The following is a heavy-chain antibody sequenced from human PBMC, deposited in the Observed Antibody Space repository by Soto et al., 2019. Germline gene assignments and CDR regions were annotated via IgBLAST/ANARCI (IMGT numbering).Heavy chain of an antibody. Sequence: SETLSLTCTVSGGSISSGGYYWSWIRQHPGKGLEWIGYIYYSGSTYYNPSLKSRVTISVDTSKNQFSLKLSSVTAADTAVYYCARDFLVRVVETSYYYGMDVWGQGTTVTVSS. V-gene: IGHV4-31*03. D-gene: IGHD3-22*01. J-gene: IGHJ6*02. CDR1: GGSISSGGYY. CDR2: IYYSGST. CDR3: ARDFLVRVVETSYYYGMDV.